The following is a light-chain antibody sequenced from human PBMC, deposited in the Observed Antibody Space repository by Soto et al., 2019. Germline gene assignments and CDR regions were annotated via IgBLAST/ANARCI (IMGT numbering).Light chain of an antibody. J-gene: IGLJ1*01. Sequence: QSVLTQPPSASGTPGQRVTISCSGSSSNIGTYTVNWYQQLPGTAPKLLIFNNDQRPSGVPDRFSGFKYGTAASLAISGLQSEDEADYYYAAWDDSFSGLYVFGTATKLTVL. CDR2: NND. V-gene: IGLV1-44*01. CDR1: SSNIGTYT. CDR3: AAWDDSFSGLYV.